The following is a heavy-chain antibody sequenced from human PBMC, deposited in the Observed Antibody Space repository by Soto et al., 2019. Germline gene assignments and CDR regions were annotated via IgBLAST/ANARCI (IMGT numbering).Heavy chain of an antibody. Sequence: ASVKVSCKASGYLLTAYSMHWVRLAPGQGLEWMGVVNPSGGSTKYAQNFQGRVTMTRDTSTTTIYMELSSLRSDDTAIYYCAREENCSGGTCYSEYFHRWGQGTLVTVSS. J-gene: IGHJ1*01. D-gene: IGHD2-15*01. CDR1: GYLLTAYS. CDR2: VNPSGGST. V-gene: IGHV1-46*01. CDR3: AREENCSGGTCYSEYFHR.